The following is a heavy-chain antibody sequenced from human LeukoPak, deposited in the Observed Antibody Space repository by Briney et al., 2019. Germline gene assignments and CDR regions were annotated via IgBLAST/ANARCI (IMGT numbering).Heavy chain of an antibody. J-gene: IGHJ4*02. CDR3: ARQNPAASGQGLDY. V-gene: IGHV4-39*01. D-gene: IGHD6-13*01. Sequence: SETLSLTCALSGGSISTITPFWGWIRQPPGKGLEWIGRIHYSGSTFYNPSLKSRVTMSIDPSTNQFSLRLTSVTAADTAVYYCARQNPAASGQGLDYWGQGTLVTVSS. CDR1: GGSISTITPF. CDR2: IHYSGST.